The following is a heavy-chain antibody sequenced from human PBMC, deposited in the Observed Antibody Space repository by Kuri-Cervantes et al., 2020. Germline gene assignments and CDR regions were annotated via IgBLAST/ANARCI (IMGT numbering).Heavy chain of an antibody. CDR3: ASYDSSGYYYPPTSYYFDY. D-gene: IGHD3-22*01. CDR1: GFTISSNY. J-gene: IGHJ4*02. CDR2: FYTGGST. Sequence: GGSLRLSCAASGFTISSNYMSWVRQAPGKGLEWVSVFYTGGSTFYADSVKGRFTISRDISKNTLYLHMNNLRAEDTAVYYCASYDSSGYYYPPTSYYFDYWGQGTLVTVSS. V-gene: IGHV3-53*01.